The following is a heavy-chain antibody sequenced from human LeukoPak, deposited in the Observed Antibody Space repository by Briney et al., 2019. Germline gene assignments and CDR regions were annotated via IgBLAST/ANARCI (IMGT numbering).Heavy chain of an antibody. J-gene: IGHJ5*02. CDR3: ARDVPHNWFDT. CDR2: INSDGGGA. CDR1: GITFGNNW. V-gene: IGHV3-74*01. Sequence: SGGSLRLSCAASGITFGNNWMHWVRQGPGKGLVWISRINSDGGGAIYAGSVKGRFTVSRDNAKNTLYLQMNSLRAEDTAVYYCARDVPHNWFDTWGQGTLVTVSS.